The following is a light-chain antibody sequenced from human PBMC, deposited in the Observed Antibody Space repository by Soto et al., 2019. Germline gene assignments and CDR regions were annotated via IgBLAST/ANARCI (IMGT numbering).Light chain of an antibody. CDR3: HAWDSSTYV. CDR2: RDT. J-gene: IGLJ1*01. CDR1: KLGDKY. Sequence: SYELTQPPSVSVSPGQTASITCSGDKLGDKYASWYQQRPGQSPVLVIYRDTQRPSGIPERFSGSNSGNTATLIISGTQAMDEADYYCHAWDSSTYVFGTGTKLTVL. V-gene: IGLV3-1*01.